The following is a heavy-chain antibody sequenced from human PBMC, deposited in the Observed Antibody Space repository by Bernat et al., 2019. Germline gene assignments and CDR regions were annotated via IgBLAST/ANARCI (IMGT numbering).Heavy chain of an antibody. CDR1: GFTFSSYA. V-gene: IGHV3-30*01. J-gene: IGHJ4*02. Sequence: QVQLVESGGGVVQPGRSLRLSCAASGFTFSSYAMHWVRQAPGKGLEWEAVISYDGSNKYYGDSVKGRFTISRDNSKNTLYLQMNSLRAEETAVYYCAREPGYSGYDSFGFDYWGQGTLVTVSS. CDR3: AREPGYSGYDSFGFDY. CDR2: ISYDGSNK. D-gene: IGHD5-12*01.